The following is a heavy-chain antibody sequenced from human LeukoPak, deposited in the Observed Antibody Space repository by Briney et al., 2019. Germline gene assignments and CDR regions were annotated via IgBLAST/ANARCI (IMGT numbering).Heavy chain of an antibody. J-gene: IGHJ4*02. Sequence: GGSLRLSCAASGFTFSSYSMNWVRQAPGKGLEWVSYISSSSSTIYYADSVKGRFTISRDNAKNSLYLQMNSLRAEDTAVYYCARDPRGYNYQYYFDYWGQGTLVTVSS. CDR2: ISSSSSTI. D-gene: IGHD5-24*01. CDR1: GFTFSSYS. V-gene: IGHV3-48*01. CDR3: ARDPRGYNYQYYFDY.